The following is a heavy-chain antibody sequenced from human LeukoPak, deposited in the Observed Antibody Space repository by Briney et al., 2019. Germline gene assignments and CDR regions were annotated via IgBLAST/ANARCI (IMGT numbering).Heavy chain of an antibody. CDR1: GFTFSSSA. Sequence: GGSLRLSCAASGFTFSSSAMSWVRQAPGKGLEWVAVISYDGSNKYYADSVKGRFTISRDNSKNTLYLQMNSLRAEDTAVYYCARDPRRGYSYGYTEILDYWGQGTLVTVSS. CDR3: ARDPRRGYSYGYTEILDY. V-gene: IGHV3-30*04. D-gene: IGHD5-18*01. J-gene: IGHJ4*02. CDR2: ISYDGSNK.